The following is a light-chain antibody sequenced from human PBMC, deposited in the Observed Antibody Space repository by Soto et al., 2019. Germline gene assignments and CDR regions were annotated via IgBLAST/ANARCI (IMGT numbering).Light chain of an antibody. CDR2: DVS. V-gene: IGLV2-14*01. CDR3: SSYRSVRTNV. CDR1: SSDVGGYNY. Sequence: QSALTQPASVSGSPGQSIAISCTGTSSDVGGYNYVSWYQQHPGKAPKLMVYDVSNRPSGVSKRFSGAKSGNTASLTISGLEAEVEADYYCSSYRSVRTNVFVTGTKVTVL. J-gene: IGLJ1*01.